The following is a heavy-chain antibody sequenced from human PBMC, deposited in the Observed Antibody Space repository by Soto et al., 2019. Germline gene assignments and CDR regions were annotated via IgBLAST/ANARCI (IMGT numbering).Heavy chain of an antibody. D-gene: IGHD6-19*01. J-gene: IGHJ6*02. CDR3: ARIQGQVGSSGWYYYYYGMDV. CDR1: GFSLSTSGMC. V-gene: IGHV2-70*11. Sequence: GPTLVNPTQTLTLTCTFSGFSLSTSGMCVSWIRQPPGKAPEWLARIDWDDDKYYSTSLKTRLTISKDTSKNQVVLTMTNMDPVDTATYYCARIQGQVGSSGWYYYYYGMDVWGQGTTVTVSS. CDR2: IDWDDDK.